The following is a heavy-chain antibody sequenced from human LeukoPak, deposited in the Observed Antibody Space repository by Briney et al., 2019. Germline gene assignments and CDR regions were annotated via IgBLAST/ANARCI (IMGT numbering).Heavy chain of an antibody. CDR2: ISYDGSNK. J-gene: IGHJ3*02. Sequence: GGSLRLSCAASGFTFSSYGMHWVRQAPGKGLEWVAVISYDGSNKYYADSVKGRFTISRDNSKNTLYLQMNSLRAEDTAVYYCAKASLRYFDWDAFDIRGQGTMVTVSS. CDR3: AKASLRYFDWDAFDI. V-gene: IGHV3-30*18. CDR1: GFTFSSYG. D-gene: IGHD3-9*01.